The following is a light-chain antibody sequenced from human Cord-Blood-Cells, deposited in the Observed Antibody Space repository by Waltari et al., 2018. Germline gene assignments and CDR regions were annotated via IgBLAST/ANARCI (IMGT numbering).Light chain of an antibody. Sequence: DIVMTQTPLSLSVTPGQPASISCKSSQSLLHSDGKTYLYWYLQKPGQSPQLLIYVVSSRFSGVPDRFSGSGSGTDFTLKISRVEAEDVGVYYCMQGIHLPWTFGQGTKVEIK. CDR2: VVS. J-gene: IGKJ1*01. CDR3: MQGIHLPWT. V-gene: IGKV2-29*02. CDR1: QSLLHSDGKTY.